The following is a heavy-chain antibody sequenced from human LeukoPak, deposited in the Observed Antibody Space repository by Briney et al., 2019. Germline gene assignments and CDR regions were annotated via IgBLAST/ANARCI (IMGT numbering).Heavy chain of an antibody. CDR1: GFALNTREWR. J-gene: IGHJ4*02. CDR3: AHGRGFGSGDYFDY. CDR2: VYWHGDT. V-gene: IGHV2-5*01. Sequence: SGPTLFHPTHTLTLTCTFSGFALNTREWRVGWIRQPPGKALEWLTLVYWHGDTRYSPSLRGKITIIKDTSKNQVVLTMSNIGPRDTGTYYCAHGRGFGSGDYFDYWGQGIMVTVSS. D-gene: IGHD3-10*01.